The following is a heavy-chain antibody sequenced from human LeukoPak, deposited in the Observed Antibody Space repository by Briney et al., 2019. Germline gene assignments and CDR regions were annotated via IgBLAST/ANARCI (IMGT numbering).Heavy chain of an antibody. CDR1: GFTFSSYA. D-gene: IGHD1-26*01. Sequence: GGSLRLSCAASGFTFSSYAMSWVRQAPGKGLEWVSAISGSGGSTYYADSVKGRFTISRDNSKNTLYLQMNSLRAEDTAVYYCAKALWTYSGSYWEAFDIWGQGTMVTVSS. CDR3: AKALWTYSGSYWEAFDI. V-gene: IGHV3-23*01. J-gene: IGHJ3*02. CDR2: ISGSGGST.